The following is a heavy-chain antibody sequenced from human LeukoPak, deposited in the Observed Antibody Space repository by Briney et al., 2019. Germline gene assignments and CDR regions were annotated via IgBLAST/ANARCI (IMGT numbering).Heavy chain of an antibody. CDR2: IYYSGST. CDR1: GGSIRSYY. V-gene: IGHV4-59*08. D-gene: IGHD3-10*01. Sequence: SETLSLTCTVSGGSIRSYYWSWIRQPPGKGLEWIGYIYYSGSTNYNPSLKSRVTISVDTSKNRFSLKLSSVTAADTAVYYCARQAAPLLVGTIDRGAEYYFDYWGQGTLVTVSS. J-gene: IGHJ4*02. CDR3: ARQAAPLLVGTIDRGAEYYFDY.